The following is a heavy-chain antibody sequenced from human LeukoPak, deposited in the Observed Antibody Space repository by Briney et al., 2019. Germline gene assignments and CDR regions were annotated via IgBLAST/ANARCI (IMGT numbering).Heavy chain of an antibody. CDR1: GFTVSSNY. CDR2: IYSGGST. V-gene: IGHV3-53*01. Sequence: GGSLRLSCAASGFTVSSNYMSWVRQAPGKGLEWVSAIYSGGSTYYADSVKGRFTISRDNSKNMLYLQMNSLRAEDTAVYYCARARLWFGEHDYWGQGTLVTVSS. J-gene: IGHJ4*02. CDR3: ARARLWFGEHDY. D-gene: IGHD3-10*01.